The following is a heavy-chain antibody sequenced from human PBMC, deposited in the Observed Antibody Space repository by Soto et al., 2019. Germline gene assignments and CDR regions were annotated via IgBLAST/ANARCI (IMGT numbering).Heavy chain of an antibody. CDR2: IYYAGSP. J-gene: IGHJ4*02. D-gene: IGHD2-21*02. V-gene: IGHV4-39*02. CDR1: GGSISSTGHY. Sequence: SGTLSLTCSVSGGSISSTGHYWGWIRQPPGKGLEWIGNIYYAGSPYYNPSLKSRVTISVDTSKNHFSLALTSVTAADTAVYYCARLMGLVTVAYWGQGSLVTVSS. CDR3: ARLMGLVTVAY.